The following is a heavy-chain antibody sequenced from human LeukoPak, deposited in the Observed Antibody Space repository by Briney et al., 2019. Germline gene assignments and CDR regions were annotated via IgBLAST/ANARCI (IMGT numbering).Heavy chain of an antibody. Sequence: SETLSLTCAVSGYSISSGYYWGWIRQPPGKGLEGIGNIYHSGRTYYNPSLKSRVTISVDTSKNQFSLKLSSETAADTAGYYCARILGAYCSGGSCPDAFDIWGQGTMVTVSS. CDR1: GYSISSGYY. J-gene: IGHJ3*02. CDR2: IYHSGRT. CDR3: ARILGAYCSGGSCPDAFDI. V-gene: IGHV4-38-2*01. D-gene: IGHD2-15*01.